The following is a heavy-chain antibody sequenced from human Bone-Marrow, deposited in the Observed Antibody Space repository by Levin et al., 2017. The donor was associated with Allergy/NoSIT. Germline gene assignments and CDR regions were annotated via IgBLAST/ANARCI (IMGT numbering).Heavy chain of an antibody. CDR2: VFYSGST. J-gene: IGHJ4*02. V-gene: IGHV4-39*07. CDR1: GGSISSSSYF. D-gene: IGHD4-17*01. CDR3: ARVPTTVTTRYYFDY. Sequence: SQTLSLTCTVSGGSISSSSYFWGWICQPPGKGLEYIGSVFYSGSTSYNPSLKSRVTISVVTSKNQFSLKLSSVTAADTAVYFCARVPTTVTTRYYFDYWGQGTLVTVSS.